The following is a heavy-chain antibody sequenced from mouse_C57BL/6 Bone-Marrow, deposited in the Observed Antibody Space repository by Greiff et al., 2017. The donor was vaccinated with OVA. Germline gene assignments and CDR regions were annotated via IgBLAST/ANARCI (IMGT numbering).Heavy chain of an antibody. Sequence: EAGGGLVQPKGSLKLSCAASGFSFNTYAMNWVRQAPGKGLEWAARIRSKSNNYATYYADSVKDRFTISRDDSESMLYLQMNNFKTEDTAMYDWVRHPRGYFDVWGTGTTVTVSS. V-gene: IGHV10-1*01. CDR3: VRHPRGYFDV. CDR2: IRSKSNNYAT. J-gene: IGHJ1*03. CDR1: GFSFNTYA.